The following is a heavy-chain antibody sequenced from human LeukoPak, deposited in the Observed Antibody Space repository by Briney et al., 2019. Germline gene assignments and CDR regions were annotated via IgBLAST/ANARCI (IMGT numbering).Heavy chain of an antibody. CDR3: ARGRRIFGVVIIYYYYGMDV. CDR1: GGSLSGYY. Sequence: SESLSPTYALYGGSLSGYYWRSIRQPPGKGLEWNGEINHSVSNNYNPYFKSRVTISVVTSKSQFSLKLSSVNAADTAVYYCARGRRIFGVVIIYYYYGMDVWVQGTTVTVSS. V-gene: IGHV4-34*01. CDR2: INHSVSN. D-gene: IGHD3-3*02. J-gene: IGHJ6*02.